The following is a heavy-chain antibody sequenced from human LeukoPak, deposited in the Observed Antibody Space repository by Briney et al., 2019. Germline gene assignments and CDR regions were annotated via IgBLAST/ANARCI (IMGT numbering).Heavy chain of an antibody. CDR2: ISAYNGNT. CDR3: ARAHIMITFGGVIVRAWFDP. Sequence: GASVKASCKASGYTFTSYGISWVRQAPGQGLEWMGWISAYNGNTNYAQKLQGRVTMTTDTSTSTAYMELRSLRSDDTAVYYCARAHIMITFGGVIVRAWFDPWGQGTLVTVSS. V-gene: IGHV1-18*01. D-gene: IGHD3-16*02. J-gene: IGHJ5*02. CDR1: GYTFTSYG.